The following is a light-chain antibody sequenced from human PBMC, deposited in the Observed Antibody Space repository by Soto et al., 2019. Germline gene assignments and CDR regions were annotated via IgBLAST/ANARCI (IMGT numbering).Light chain of an antibody. CDR1: QSISNY. CDR3: QQSFSAPVT. Sequence: DIQMTQSPSSLSASVGDRVTITCRASQSISNYLNWYQQKPGKAPKLLIYAASALQSGVPSRFSGSGSGTDFTLTISSLQPDDFATYYCQQSFSAPVTFGQGTKVDIK. J-gene: IGKJ1*01. V-gene: IGKV1-39*01. CDR2: AAS.